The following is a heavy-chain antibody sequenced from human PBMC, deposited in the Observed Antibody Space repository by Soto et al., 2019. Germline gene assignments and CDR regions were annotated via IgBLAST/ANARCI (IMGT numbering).Heavy chain of an antibody. CDR2: IYHSGST. D-gene: IGHD3-22*01. CDR1: GGSISSGGYS. CDR3: ARAANYYDSSGYYIFDY. Sequence: SETLSLTCAVSGGSISSGGYSWSWIRQPPGKGLEWIGYIYHSGSTYYNPSLKSRVTISVDRSENQFSLKLSSVTAADTAVYYCARAANYYDSSGYYIFDYWGQGTLVTVSS. J-gene: IGHJ4*02. V-gene: IGHV4-30-2*01.